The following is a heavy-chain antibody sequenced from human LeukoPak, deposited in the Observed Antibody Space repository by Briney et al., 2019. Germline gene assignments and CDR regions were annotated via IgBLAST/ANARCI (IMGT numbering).Heavy chain of an antibody. CDR3: AREGEQQLSTVDTYYFDY. J-gene: IGHJ4*02. CDR1: GFTFSSYA. CDR2: ISGSGGST. D-gene: IGHD6-13*01. Sequence: SGGSLRLSCAASGFTFSSYAMSWVRQAPGKGLEWVSAISGSGGSTYYADSVKGRFTISRDNSKNTLYLQMNSLRAEDTAVYYCAREGEQQLSTVDTYYFDYWGQGTLVTVSS. V-gene: IGHV3-23*01.